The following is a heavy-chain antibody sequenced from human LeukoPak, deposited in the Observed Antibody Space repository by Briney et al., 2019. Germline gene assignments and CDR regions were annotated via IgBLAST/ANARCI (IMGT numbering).Heavy chain of an antibody. CDR2: ISAYNGNT. CDR3: ARANYCSSTSCYNYYYYGMDV. D-gene: IGHD2-2*02. CDR1: GYTFTSYG. J-gene: IGHJ6*02. V-gene: IGHV1-18*01. Sequence: ASVKVSCKASGYTFTSYGISWVRQAPGQGFEWMGWISAYNGNTNYAQKLQGRVTMTTDTSTSTAYMELRSLRSDDTAVYYCARANYCSSTSCYNYYYYGMDVWGQGTTVTVSS.